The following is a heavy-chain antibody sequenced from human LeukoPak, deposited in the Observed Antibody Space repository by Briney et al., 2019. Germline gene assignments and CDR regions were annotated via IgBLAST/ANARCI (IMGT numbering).Heavy chain of an antibody. J-gene: IGHJ4*02. CDR3: AKRSTGYYFDS. D-gene: IGHD2-2*01. Sequence: GGSLRLSCAASGFSVSNNYMSWVRQAPGKGLEWLSTFSGNDGYTYYADSVRGRFTISRDNSKNTVYLQMNSLRAEDTADYYCAKRSTGYYFDSWGQGTLVTVSS. CDR2: FSGNDGYT. CDR1: GFSVSNNY. V-gene: IGHV3-23*01.